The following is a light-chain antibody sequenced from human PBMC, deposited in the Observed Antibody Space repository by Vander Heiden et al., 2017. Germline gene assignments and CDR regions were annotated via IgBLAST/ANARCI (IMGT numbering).Light chain of an antibody. J-gene: IGKJ4*01. V-gene: IGKV3-15*01. CDR2: GAS. CDR1: QSVDST. CDR3: QQYKSWPLT. Sequence: EMVMTPSPATLSVSPGEGATLSCRASQSVDSTLAWYQQKPGQAPSLLIYGASTRATGIPARFSGSGSGTDFTLTISSLQSEDVAVYYCQQYKSWPLTFGGGTKVEIK.